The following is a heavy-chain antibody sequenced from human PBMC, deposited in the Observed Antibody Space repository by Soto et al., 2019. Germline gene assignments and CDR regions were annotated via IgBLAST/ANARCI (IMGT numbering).Heavy chain of an antibody. CDR3: ARWGVIAPRYLYYYYGMDV. V-gene: IGHV3-53*01. D-gene: IGHD3-10*01. Sequence: PVGSLRLSCAASGFTVSSNYMSWVRQAPGKGLEWVSVIYSGGSTYYADSVKGRFTISRDNSKNTLYLQMNSLRAEDTAVYYCARWGVIAPRYLYYYYGMDVWGQGTTVTVSS. CDR1: GFTVSSNY. CDR2: IYSGGST. J-gene: IGHJ6*02.